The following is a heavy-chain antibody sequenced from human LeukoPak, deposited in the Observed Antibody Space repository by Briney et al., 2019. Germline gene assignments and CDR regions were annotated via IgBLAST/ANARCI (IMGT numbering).Heavy chain of an antibody. D-gene: IGHD3-22*01. CDR3: ARSLYYYDSSGYSYYFDY. CDR2: IKQDGSEK. Sequence: GGSLRLSCAASGFTFSSYWMSWVRQAPGKGLEWVANIKQDGSEKYYVDSVKGRFTISRDNAKNSLYLQMNSLRAEDTAVYYCARSLYYYDSSGYSYYFDYWGQGTLVTVSS. J-gene: IGHJ4*02. CDR1: GFTFSSYW. V-gene: IGHV3-7*01.